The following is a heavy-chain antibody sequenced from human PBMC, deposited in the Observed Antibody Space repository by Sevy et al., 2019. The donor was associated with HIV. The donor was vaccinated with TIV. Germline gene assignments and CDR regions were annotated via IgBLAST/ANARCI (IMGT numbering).Heavy chain of an antibody. D-gene: IGHD3-10*01. Sequence: GGSLRLSCVASGFTFEDYAMHWVRQAPGKGLEWVSYITWDSGTIGYADSVKGRFTISRDNAKNSLYLQMNSLRAEDTALYYCAEDRVNYYGSGTMNVWGQGTAVTVSS. CDR3: AEDRVNYYGSGTMNV. J-gene: IGHJ6*02. V-gene: IGHV3-9*01. CDR1: GFTFEDYA. CDR2: ITWDSGTI.